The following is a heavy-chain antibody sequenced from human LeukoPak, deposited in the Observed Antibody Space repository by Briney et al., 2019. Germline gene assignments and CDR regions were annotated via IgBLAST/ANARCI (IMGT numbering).Heavy chain of an antibody. J-gene: IGHJ6*03. V-gene: IGHV1-8*03. Sequence: GASVKVSCKASGYTFTSYDINWVRQATGQGLEWMGWMNPNSGNTGYAQKFQGRVTITRNTSISTAYMELSSLRSEDTAVYYCARGIYCSGGSCYSVIDYYYYYMDVWGKGTTVTVSS. D-gene: IGHD2-15*01. CDR2: MNPNSGNT. CDR3: ARGIYCSGGSCYSVIDYYYYYMDV. CDR1: GYTFTSYD.